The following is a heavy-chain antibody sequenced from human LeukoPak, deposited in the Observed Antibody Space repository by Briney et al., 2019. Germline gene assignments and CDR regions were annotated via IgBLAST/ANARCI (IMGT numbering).Heavy chain of an antibody. CDR2: TSYNGNT. CDR3: ARHSGSGWQAMGY. CDR1: GYTFSNYG. D-gene: IGHD6-19*01. J-gene: IGHJ4*02. V-gene: IGHV1-18*04. Sequence: ASVKVSFKASGYTFSNYGISWVRQAPGLGLEWMGWTSYNGNTNYAQKFQDRVTMTTDTSTTTAYMELRSLESDDTAVYYCARHSGSGWQAMGYRGQGTLVTVSS.